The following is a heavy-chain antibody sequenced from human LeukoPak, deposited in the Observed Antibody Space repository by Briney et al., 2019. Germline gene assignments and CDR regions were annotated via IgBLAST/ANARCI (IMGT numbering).Heavy chain of an antibody. Sequence: VASVKVSCKASGYTFTGFYMHWVRQAPGQGLEWMGRINPNSGGTNYAQKFQGRVTMTRDTSISTAYMELSSLRSDDTAVYYCARVVGGNYYGSETDDYWGQGTLVTVSS. J-gene: IGHJ4*02. CDR1: GYTFTGFY. V-gene: IGHV1-2*06. D-gene: IGHD3-10*01. CDR2: INPNSGGT. CDR3: ARVVGGNYYGSETDDY.